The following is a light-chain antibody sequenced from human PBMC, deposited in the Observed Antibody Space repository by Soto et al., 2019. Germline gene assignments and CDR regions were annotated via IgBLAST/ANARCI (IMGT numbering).Light chain of an antibody. Sequence: DFQMTQSPSTLSASVGDRVTITCRASQSISTRLAWYQQKPGKAPKLLIYDASSLESGVPSRFSGSASGTEFTLTISSLQPDDFATYYCQQYNSYSTFGQGTKVEIK. CDR3: QQYNSYST. CDR2: DAS. CDR1: QSISTR. J-gene: IGKJ1*01. V-gene: IGKV1-5*01.